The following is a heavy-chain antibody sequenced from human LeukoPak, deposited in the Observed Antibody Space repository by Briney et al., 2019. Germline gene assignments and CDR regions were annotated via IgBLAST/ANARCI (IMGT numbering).Heavy chain of an antibody. Sequence: GGSLRLSCVASGYTFSSYGMHWVRQAPGKGLQWVAVIWYDESKKYYTDSVKGRFTISRDVSKNTLYLQMNSLRAEDTAMYYCARDGGIGLDHWGQGTLVTVSS. V-gene: IGHV3-33*01. CDR1: GYTFSSYG. CDR2: IWYDESKK. D-gene: IGHD2-21*01. J-gene: IGHJ4*02. CDR3: ARDGGIGLDH.